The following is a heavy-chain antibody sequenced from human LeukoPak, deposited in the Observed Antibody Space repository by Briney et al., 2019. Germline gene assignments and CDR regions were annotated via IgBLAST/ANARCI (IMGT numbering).Heavy chain of an antibody. J-gene: IGHJ4*02. CDR1: GYTFSTYW. Sequence: GESLKISCKGSGYTFSTYWIGWVRQMPGKGLEWMGIIYPGDSDPRYSPSFQGQVTISDDRSISTAYLQWSSLKASDSAMYYCVRHGLGSSWFGFDYWGQGTLVTVSP. CDR3: VRHGLGSSWFGFDY. D-gene: IGHD6-13*01. CDR2: IYPGDSDP. V-gene: IGHV5-51*01.